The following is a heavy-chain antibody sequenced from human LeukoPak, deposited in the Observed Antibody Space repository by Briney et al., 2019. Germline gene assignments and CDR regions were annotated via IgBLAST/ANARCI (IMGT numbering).Heavy chain of an antibody. CDR3: ARDYSDPNPYYSYYYMDG. CDR2: IYTSGST. Sequence: SETLSLTCTVSGGSISSFYCSWIRQPAGKGLEWIGRIYTSGSTKYNPSLKSRVTMSVDTSKNQFSLKLSSVTAADTAVYYCARDYSDPNPYYSYYYMDGWGKGTTVTVSS. V-gene: IGHV4-4*07. CDR1: GGSISSFY. D-gene: IGHD4-11*01. J-gene: IGHJ6*03.